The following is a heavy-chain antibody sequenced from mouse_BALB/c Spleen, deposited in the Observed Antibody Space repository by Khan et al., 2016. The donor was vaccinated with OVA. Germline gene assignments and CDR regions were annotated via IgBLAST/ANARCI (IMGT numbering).Heavy chain of an antibody. CDR1: GYTFTSYT. J-gene: IGHJ3*01. CDR3: ARDGAYYRNDGWFAY. CDR2: INPSSGYT. D-gene: IGHD2-14*01. V-gene: IGHV1-4*01. Sequence: QVQLKESGAELVRPGASVKMSCKASGYTFTSYTIHWIKQRPGQGLEWIGYINPSSGYTNYNQKFKDKATLTADKSSTTAYMQLSSLTSDDSAVYYCARDGAYYRNDGWFAYWGQGTLVTVSA.